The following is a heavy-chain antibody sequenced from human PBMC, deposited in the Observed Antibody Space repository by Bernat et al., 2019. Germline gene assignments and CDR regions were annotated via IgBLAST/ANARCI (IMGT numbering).Heavy chain of an antibody. V-gene: IGHV4-39*01. J-gene: IGHJ3*02. CDR2: LYYSGST. D-gene: IGHD4-17*01. CDR3: ARHVLTVTIFHAVDI. CDR1: GGSISSSSYY. Sequence: QPQLQESGPGLVKPSETLYLPCTVSGGSISSSSYYWGWIRQPPGKGLEWIGSLYYSGSTYYNPSLKIRVTISVDTSKNQFSLKLCSVTAADTAVYYCARHVLTVTIFHAVDIWGQGTMVTVSS.